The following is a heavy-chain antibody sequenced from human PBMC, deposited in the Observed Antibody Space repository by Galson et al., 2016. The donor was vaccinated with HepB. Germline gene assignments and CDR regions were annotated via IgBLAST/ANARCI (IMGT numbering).Heavy chain of an antibody. D-gene: IGHD5-24*01. Sequence: SETLSLTCTVSSDSISSGYWGWVRQPPGKGLEWIGYIQYSGSTISNPSLKSRVKKSVDTSKKHFSLHVTSVTAADAAVYYCTRGPGWLPTDWGQGILVTVSS. J-gene: IGHJ1*01. CDR2: IQYSGST. CDR1: SDSISSGY. CDR3: TRGPGWLPTD. V-gene: IGHV4-59*01.